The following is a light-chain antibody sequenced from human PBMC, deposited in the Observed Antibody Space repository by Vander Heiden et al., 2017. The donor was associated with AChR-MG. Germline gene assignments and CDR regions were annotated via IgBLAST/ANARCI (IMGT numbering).Light chain of an antibody. CDR2: AAS. V-gene: IGKV1-39*01. Sequence: DIQMTQSPSSLSASAGDRATITCRASQSICSYLTWYQQKPGKAPKLLIYAASSLQSAVPSTFSGSGSWTDFTLTISRRLPEDFATYYCQQSDSYRHTFGQGTKVEIK. J-gene: IGKJ1*01. CDR3: QQSDSYRHT. CDR1: QSICSY.